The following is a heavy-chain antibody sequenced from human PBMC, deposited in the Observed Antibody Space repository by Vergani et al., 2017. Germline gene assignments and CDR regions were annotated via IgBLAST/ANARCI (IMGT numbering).Heavy chain of an antibody. J-gene: IGHJ4*02. Sequence: QVQLQESGPRLVRPSQTLSLTCTVSGGSINTGAYYWSWIRQPAGKGLEWIGRVYTSGMTNYNPSLKSRVTILVDRSKSQLSLKLSSVTAADTAVYYCARDLDNSAWYTFGYWGQGTLVTVSS. D-gene: IGHD6-19*01. CDR1: GGSINTGAYY. CDR3: ARDLDNSAWYTFGY. V-gene: IGHV4-61*02. CDR2: VYTSGMT.